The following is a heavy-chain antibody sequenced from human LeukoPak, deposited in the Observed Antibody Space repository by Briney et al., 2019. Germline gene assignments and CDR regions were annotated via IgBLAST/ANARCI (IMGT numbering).Heavy chain of an antibody. CDR1: GFAFSSYW. D-gene: IGHD1-26*01. J-gene: IGHJ4*02. Sequence: GGSLRLSCAASGFAFSSYWMAWVRQSPGKGLEWVANIKQDGGEKYYVDSVKGRFTISRDNAKNSLYLQMNSLRAEDTAVYYCARDKVVGATNFDYWGQGTLVTVSS. V-gene: IGHV3-7*01. CDR2: IKQDGGEK. CDR3: ARDKVVGATNFDY.